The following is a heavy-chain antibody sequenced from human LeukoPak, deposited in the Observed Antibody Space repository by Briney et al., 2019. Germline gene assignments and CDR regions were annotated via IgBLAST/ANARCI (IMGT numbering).Heavy chain of an antibody. J-gene: IGHJ4*02. V-gene: IGHV4-59*01. CDR2: IYYSGST. CDR1: GGSISSSY. D-gene: IGHD3-22*01. Sequence: SETLSLTCTVSGGSISSSYWSWIRQPPGKGLEWIGYIYYSGSTNYNPSLKSRVTISVDTSKTQFSLKLTSVTAADTAVYYCATRPARGSGPYYPYFDCWGQGTLVTVSS. CDR3: ATRPARGSGPYYPYFDC.